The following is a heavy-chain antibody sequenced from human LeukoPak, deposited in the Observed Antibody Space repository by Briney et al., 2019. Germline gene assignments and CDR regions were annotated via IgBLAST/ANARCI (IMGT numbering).Heavy chain of an antibody. CDR1: GFTFSSHA. Sequence: GGSLRLSCAASGFTFSSHAMSWVRQAPGKGLEWVSGISGSGAGTYYADSVKGRFTISRDNSKNTLSLQMNSLRGEDTAAYYCAKEGYQAGTTSKGYFDYWGQGALVTVSS. V-gene: IGHV3-23*01. J-gene: IGHJ4*02. CDR3: AKEGYQAGTTSKGYFDY. D-gene: IGHD1-7*01. CDR2: ISGSGAGT.